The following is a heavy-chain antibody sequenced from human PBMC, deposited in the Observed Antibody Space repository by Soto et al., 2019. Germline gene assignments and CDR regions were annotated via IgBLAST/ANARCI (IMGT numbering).Heavy chain of an antibody. Sequence: GESLKISCAASGFTFSSYGMHWVRQAPGKGLEWVAVIWSDGSNKYYADSVKGRFTISRDNSKNTLYLQMNSLRAEDTAVYYCARDVSLFDYWGQGTLVTVSS. CDR3: ARDVSLFDY. V-gene: IGHV3-33*01. J-gene: IGHJ4*02. CDR1: GFTFSSYG. CDR2: IWSDGSNK.